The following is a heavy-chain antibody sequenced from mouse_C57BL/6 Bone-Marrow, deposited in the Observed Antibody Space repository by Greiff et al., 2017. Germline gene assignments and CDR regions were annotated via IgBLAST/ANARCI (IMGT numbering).Heavy chain of an antibody. CDR2: IDPETGDT. CDR1: GYTFTGYE. J-gene: IGHJ4*01. Sequence: VQLQQSGAELVRPGASVTLSCKASGYTFTGYEIHWVKQTPVHGLEWIGAIDPETGDTSYNEKFKGKAILTADKSSSTAYMELRSLTCEDSAVYSCKRCASSYYGSRDATDYWGQGTSVTVSS. CDR3: KRCASSYYGSRDATDY. V-gene: IGHV1-15*01. D-gene: IGHD1-1*01.